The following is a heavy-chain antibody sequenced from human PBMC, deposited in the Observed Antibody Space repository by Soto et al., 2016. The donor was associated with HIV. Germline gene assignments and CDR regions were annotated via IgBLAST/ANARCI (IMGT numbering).Heavy chain of an antibody. CDR1: GGTFSNYA. Sequence: QVQLMQSGAEVKKSGSSVKVSCKASGGTFSNYAITWVRQAPGQGLEWMGRIIPIFETTNYARKFQGRVTITAYESTSTAYMEMRSLRSEDTAVYYCARVSLGYRTYPYYFYRYWTSWGQGTTVTVSS. J-gene: IGHJ6*02. CDR3: ARVSLGYRTYPYYFYRYWTS. D-gene: IGHD5-18*01. V-gene: IGHV1-69*18. CDR2: IIPIFETT.